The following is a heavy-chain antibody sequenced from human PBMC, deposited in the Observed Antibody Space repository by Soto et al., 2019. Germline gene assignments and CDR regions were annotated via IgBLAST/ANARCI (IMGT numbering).Heavy chain of an antibody. CDR1: GGSFSGYY. CDR2: INHSGST. V-gene: IGHV4-34*01. Sequence: SETLSLTCAVYGGSFSGYYWSWIRQPPGKGLEWIGEINHSGSTNYNPSLKSRVTISVDTSKNQFSLKLSSVTAADTAVYYCARRQQKLEYSSSSFDYWGQGTLVTVSS. D-gene: IGHD6-6*01. CDR3: ARRQQKLEYSSSSFDY. J-gene: IGHJ4*02.